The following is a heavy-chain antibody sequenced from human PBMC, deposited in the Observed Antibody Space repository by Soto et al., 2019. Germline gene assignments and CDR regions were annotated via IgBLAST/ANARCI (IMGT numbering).Heavy chain of an antibody. D-gene: IGHD1-1*01. CDR2: VSAYNGNT. J-gene: IGHJ4*02. V-gene: IGHV1-18*01. CDR1: GYTFTSYG. Sequence: QVQLVQSGAEVKKPGASVKVSCKASGYTFTSYGISWVRQAPGQGLEWMGWVSAYNGNTNYAQKLQGRVTMTTDTSTSTAYMELRSLRSDDTAVYYCARDPQEHNVFYYFDYWGQGTLVTVSS. CDR3: ARDPQEHNVFYYFDY.